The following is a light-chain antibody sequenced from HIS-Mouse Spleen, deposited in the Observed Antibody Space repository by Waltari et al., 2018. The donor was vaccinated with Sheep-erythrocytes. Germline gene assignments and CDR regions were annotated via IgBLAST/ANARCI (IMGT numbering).Light chain of an antibody. V-gene: IGLV3-1*01. Sequence: SYELTQPPSVSVSPGQTASITCAGDKLGDKYAYWYQQKPGQSPVLVIYQGSKRPSGLPEPFSGSNSGNTATLTISETQAMDEADYYCQAWDSSTAVFGGGTKLTVL. CDR1: KLGDKY. CDR2: QGS. J-gene: IGLJ2*01. CDR3: QAWDSSTAV.